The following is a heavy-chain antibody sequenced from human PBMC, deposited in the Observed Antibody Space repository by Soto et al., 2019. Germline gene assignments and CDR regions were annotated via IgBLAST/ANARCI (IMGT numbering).Heavy chain of an antibody. CDR2: IDYSGGTT. CDR3: AKDATRTSGWYYFDY. J-gene: IGHJ4*02. CDR1: GFTFSILA. Sequence: PGGSLRLSCAASGFTFSILAMGWVRQAPGKGLEWVSVIDYSGGTTYYTDSVKGRLIISRDNSKKMLYLQMNSLRAEDTAVYYCAKDATRTSGWYYFDYWGQGALVTVSS. V-gene: IGHV3-23*01. D-gene: IGHD6-19*01.